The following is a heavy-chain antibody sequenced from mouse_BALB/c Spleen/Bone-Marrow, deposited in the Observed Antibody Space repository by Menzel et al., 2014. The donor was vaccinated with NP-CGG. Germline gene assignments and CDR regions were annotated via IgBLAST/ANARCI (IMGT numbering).Heavy chain of an antibody. CDR2: IYPGDGDT. J-gene: IGHJ4*01. V-gene: IGHV1-80*01. CDR3: ASVYDYGRGYAMDY. Sequence: VQRVESGAEVMRPGSSVNISCKASGYAFSNYGMNWVKQRPGQGLEWIGQIYPGDGDTNYNGKFKGRVTLTADKSSSTAYMQLSSLTSEDSAVYFCASVYDYGRGYAMDYWGQGTSVTVSS. D-gene: IGHD2-4*01. CDR1: GYAFSNYG.